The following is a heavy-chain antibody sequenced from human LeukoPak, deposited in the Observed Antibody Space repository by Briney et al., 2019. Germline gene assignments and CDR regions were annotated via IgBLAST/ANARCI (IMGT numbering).Heavy chain of an antibody. J-gene: IGHJ6*02. CDR1: GYTFTGYY. CDR2: INPNSGGT. D-gene: IGHD4-11*01. Sequence: GASVKVSCKASGYTFTGYYMNWVRQAPGQGLEWMRRINPNSGGTKYAQKFQGRVTMTRDTSINTAYMELSRLRSDDTAVYYCAREDSNPKYYYYYGMDVWGQGTTVTVSS. V-gene: IGHV1-2*06. CDR3: AREDSNPKYYYYYGMDV.